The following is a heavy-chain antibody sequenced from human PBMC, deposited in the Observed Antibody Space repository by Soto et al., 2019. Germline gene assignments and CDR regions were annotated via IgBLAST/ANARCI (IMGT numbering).Heavy chain of an antibody. CDR1: GGSISSYY. CDR3: ARGVAARSYFDY. J-gene: IGHJ4*02. D-gene: IGHD6-6*01. V-gene: IGHV4-59*01. CDR2: IYYSGST. Sequence: SETLSLTCTVSGGSISSYYWSWIRQPPGKGLEWIGYIYYSGSTNYNPSLKSRVTISVDTSKNQFSLKLSSVTAADTAVYYCARGVAARSYFDYWGQGSLVTVSS.